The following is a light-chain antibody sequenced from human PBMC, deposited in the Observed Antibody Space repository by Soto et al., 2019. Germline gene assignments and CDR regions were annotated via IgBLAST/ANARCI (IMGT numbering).Light chain of an antibody. CDR3: LQDYTYPRT. CDR1: QSITTY. V-gene: IGKV1-6*01. Sequence: IHMTQSPSSLSASVGDRVTITCRASQSITTYLNWYRQKPGKAPKLLIYAASSLQSGVPPRFSGSGSGTDFTLTISSLQAEDFATYYCLQDYTYPRTFGGGTKVDI. CDR2: AAS. J-gene: IGKJ4*01.